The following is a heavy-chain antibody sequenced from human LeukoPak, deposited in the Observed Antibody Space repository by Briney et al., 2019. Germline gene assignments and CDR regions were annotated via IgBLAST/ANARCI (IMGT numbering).Heavy chain of an antibody. D-gene: IGHD3-22*01. CDR2: IIPIFGTA. J-gene: IGHJ4*02. CDR3: ATEGYYDISGYYTDY. CDR1: GGTFSSYA. V-gene: IGHV1-69*06. Sequence: SVKVSCKASGGTFSSYAISWVRQAPGQGLEWMGGIIPIFGTANYAQKFQGRVTITADKSTSTAYIELSSLRSEDTAVYYCATEGYYDISGYYTDYWGQGTLVTVSS.